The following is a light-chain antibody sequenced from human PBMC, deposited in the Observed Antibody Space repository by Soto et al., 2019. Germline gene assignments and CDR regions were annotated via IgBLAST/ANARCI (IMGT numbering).Light chain of an antibody. CDR1: SGHSSYA. CDR3: QTWGTGIRV. CDR2: LNSDGSH. J-gene: IGLJ3*02. V-gene: IGLV4-69*01. Sequence: QLVLTQSPSASASLGASVKLTCTLSSGHSSYAIAWHQQQPEKGTRYLMKLNSDGSHSKGDGIPDRFSGSSSGAERYLTISSLQSEDEAYYFCQTWGTGIRVFGGGTKLTVL.